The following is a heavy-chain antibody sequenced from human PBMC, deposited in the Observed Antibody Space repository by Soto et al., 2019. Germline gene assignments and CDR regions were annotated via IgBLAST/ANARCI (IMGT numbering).Heavy chain of an antibody. CDR1: GGSISSSSYY. J-gene: IGHJ6*02. CDR3: ARQTHASDIVVYFMDV. V-gene: IGHV4-39*01. CDR2: IYYSGST. D-gene: IGHD2-15*01. Sequence: TSETLSLTCTVSGGSISSSSYYWGWIRQPPGKGLEWIGSIYYSGSTYYNPSLKSRVTISVDTSKNQFSLKLSSVTAADTAVYYCARQTHASDIVVYFMDVWGQGTTVTVSS.